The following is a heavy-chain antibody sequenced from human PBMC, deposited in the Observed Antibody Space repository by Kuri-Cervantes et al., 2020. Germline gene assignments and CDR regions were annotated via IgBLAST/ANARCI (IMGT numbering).Heavy chain of an antibody. V-gene: IGHV4-4*02. CDR2: IYHSGST. J-gene: IGHJ4*02. CDR3: ARQRGSPSFDY. D-gene: IGHD1-1*01. Sequence: SETLSLTCAVSGGSISSSNWWSWVRQPPGKGLEWIGEIYHSGSTNYNPSLKSRVTISVDTSKNQFSLKLSSVTAADTAVYYCARQRGSPSFDYWGQGTLVTVSS. CDR1: GGSISSSNW.